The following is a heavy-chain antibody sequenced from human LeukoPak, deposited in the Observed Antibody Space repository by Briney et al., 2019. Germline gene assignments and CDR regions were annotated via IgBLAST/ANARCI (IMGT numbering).Heavy chain of an antibody. CDR3: ARSRGHGYNLGFDI. CDR1: RNSFSSYW. CDR2: IYPGDSDT. V-gene: IGHV5-51*01. J-gene: IGHJ3*02. D-gene: IGHD5-24*01. Sequence: GESLKISCQGSRNSFSSYWIDWVRQMPGKGLEWVGIIYPGDSDTRYSPSFQGQVTISADKSTSTAYPQWSSLKASDTAMYYCARSRGHGYNLGFDIWGQGTMVTVSS.